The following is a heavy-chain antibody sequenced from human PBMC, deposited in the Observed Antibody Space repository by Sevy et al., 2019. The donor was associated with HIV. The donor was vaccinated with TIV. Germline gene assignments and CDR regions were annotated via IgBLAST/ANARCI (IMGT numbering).Heavy chain of an antibody. Sequence: ASVKVSCKASGGTFSSYAISWVRQAPGQGLEWMGGIIPIFGTANYAQKFQGRVTITADESTSTAYMELSSLGSEDTAVYYWARPNTGDDAFDIWGQGTMVTVSS. CDR3: ARPNTGDDAFDI. CDR1: GGTFSSYA. V-gene: IGHV1-69*13. D-gene: IGHD7-27*01. J-gene: IGHJ3*02. CDR2: IIPIFGTA.